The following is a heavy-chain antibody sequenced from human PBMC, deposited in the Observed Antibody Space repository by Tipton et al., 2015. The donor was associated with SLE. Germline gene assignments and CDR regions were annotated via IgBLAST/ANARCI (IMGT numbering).Heavy chain of an antibody. D-gene: IGHD7-27*01. J-gene: IGHJ4*02. CDR1: GDSITSSDFS. CDR2: IYYSGST. Sequence: TLSLTCSVSGDSITSSDFSWGWIRQPPGEGLESIGNIYYSGSTSYNPSLRSRVTISVDTSKNQLSLNLSSVTAADTALYYCARDTGVDIDYWGQGTLVTVSS. CDR3: ARDTGVDIDY. V-gene: IGHV4-39*07.